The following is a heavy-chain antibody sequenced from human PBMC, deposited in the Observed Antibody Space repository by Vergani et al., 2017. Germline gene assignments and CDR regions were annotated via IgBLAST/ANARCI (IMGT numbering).Heavy chain of an antibody. CDR2: IPYDGSNK. D-gene: IGHD3-10*01. Sequence: QVQLVESGGGVVQPGVSLRLSCRASGFTFSSFAMHWVRQAPGKGLEWVSFIPYDGSNKYYADSVKGRFSISRDNSKNTLYLQMNSLRAEDTAVYYCARGETRTDWFDPWGQGTLVTVSS. J-gene: IGHJ5*02. V-gene: IGHV3-30*02. CDR1: GFTFSSFA. CDR3: ARGETRTDWFDP.